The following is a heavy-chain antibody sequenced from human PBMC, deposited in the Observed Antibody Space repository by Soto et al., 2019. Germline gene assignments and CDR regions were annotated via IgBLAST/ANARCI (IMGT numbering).Heavy chain of an antibody. CDR2: ISYDGSER. V-gene: IGHV3-30*18. Sequence: PGGSLRLSCAASGFTFSSYGMHWVRQAPGKGLEWVAVISYDGSERYYADSVKGRFTISRDDSKNTLYLQMNSLRAEDTAVYYCAKGIFGVIVVVPAATEYFDYWGQGTLVTVSS. CDR1: GFTFSSYG. CDR3: AKGIFGVIVVVPAATEYFDY. D-gene: IGHD2-2*01. J-gene: IGHJ4*02.